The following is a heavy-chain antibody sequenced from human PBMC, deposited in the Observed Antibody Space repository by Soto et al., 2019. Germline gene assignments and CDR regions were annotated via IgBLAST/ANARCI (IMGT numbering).Heavy chain of an antibody. CDR1: GFTFSSYA. D-gene: IGHD1-1*01. Sequence: QVQLVESGGGVVQPGRSLRLSCAASGFTFSSYAMHWVRQVPGKGLEWVAVISYDGSNKYYADSVKGRFTISRDNSKNTLYLQMNSLRAEDTAVYYCARATRVDWGQGTLVTVSS. V-gene: IGHV3-30-3*01. J-gene: IGHJ4*02. CDR3: ARATRVD. CDR2: ISYDGSNK.